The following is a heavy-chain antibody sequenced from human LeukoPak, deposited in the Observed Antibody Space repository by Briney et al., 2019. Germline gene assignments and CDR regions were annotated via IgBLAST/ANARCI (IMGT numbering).Heavy chain of an antibody. J-gene: IGHJ4*02. Sequence: SETLSLTCAVSGGSISSSNWWSWVRQPPGKGLEWIGEIYHSGSTNYNPSLKSRVTISVDKSKNQFSLKLSSVTAADTAVYYCAREQHCSGGSCTIDYWGQGILVTVSS. D-gene: IGHD2-15*01. CDR1: GGSISSSNW. CDR3: AREQHCSGGSCTIDY. CDR2: IYHSGST. V-gene: IGHV4-4*02.